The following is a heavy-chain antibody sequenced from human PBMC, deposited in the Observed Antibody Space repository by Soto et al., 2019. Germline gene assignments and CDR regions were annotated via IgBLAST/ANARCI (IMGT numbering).Heavy chain of an antibody. Sequence: SETLSLTCTVSGGSISSSSYYWGWIRQPPGKGLEWIGNIYYSGSTYYNPSLKSRVTISVDTSKNQFSLKLSSVTAADTAVYYCASPRSGWYGWFDPWGQGTLVTVSS. CDR1: GGSISSSSYY. J-gene: IGHJ5*02. CDR2: IYYSGST. D-gene: IGHD6-19*01. CDR3: ASPRSGWYGWFDP. V-gene: IGHV4-39*01.